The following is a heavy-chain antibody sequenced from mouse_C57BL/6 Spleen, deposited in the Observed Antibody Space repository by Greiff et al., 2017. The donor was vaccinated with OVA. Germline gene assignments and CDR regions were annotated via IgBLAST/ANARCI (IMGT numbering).Heavy chain of an antibody. CDR2: IDPETGGT. D-gene: IGHD1-1*01. Sequence: VQLQQSGAELVRPGASVTLSCKASGYTFTDYEMHWVKQTPVHGLEWIGAIDPETGGTAYNQKFKGKAILTADKSSSTAYMELRSLTSEDSAVYYCTRNYGSSLGYWGQGTTLTVSS. V-gene: IGHV1-15*01. CDR3: TRNYGSSLGY. CDR1: GYTFTDYE. J-gene: IGHJ2*01.